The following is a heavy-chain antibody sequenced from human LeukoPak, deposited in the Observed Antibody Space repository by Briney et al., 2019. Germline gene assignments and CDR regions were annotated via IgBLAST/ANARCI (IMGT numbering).Heavy chain of an antibody. CDR1: GFTFSSYS. D-gene: IGHD3-22*01. V-gene: IGHV3-21*01. J-gene: IGHJ3*02. CDR2: ISSSSSYI. CDR3: ARDGATRVVFMDDAFDI. Sequence: PGGSLRLSCAASGFTFSSYSMNWVRQAPGKGLEWVSSISSSSSYIYYADSVKGRFTISRDNAKNSLYLQMNSLRAEDTAVYYCARDGATRVVFMDDAFDIWGQGTMVTVSS.